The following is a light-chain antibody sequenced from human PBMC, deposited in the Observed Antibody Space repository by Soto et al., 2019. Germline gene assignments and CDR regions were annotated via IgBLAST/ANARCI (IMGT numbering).Light chain of an antibody. J-gene: IGLJ2*01. Sequence: QSALTQPASVSGSPGQSITISCTGTSSDVGSYNLVSWYQQHPGKAPKLMIYEGSKRPSGVSNRFSGSKSGNTASLTISGLQAEDEADYYCCSYAGSRGLVFGGGTKDRP. V-gene: IGLV2-23*01. CDR2: EGS. CDR3: CSYAGSRGLV. CDR1: SSDVGSYNL.